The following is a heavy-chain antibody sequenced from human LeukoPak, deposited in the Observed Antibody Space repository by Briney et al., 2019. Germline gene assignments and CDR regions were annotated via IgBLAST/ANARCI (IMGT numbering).Heavy chain of an antibody. J-gene: IGHJ4*02. V-gene: IGHV1-69*04. CDR2: IIPILGIA. D-gene: IGHD6-6*01. CDR3: ARAKSIAAPHDY. CDR1: GGTFSSYA. Sequence: ASVKVSCKASGGTFSSYAISWVRPAPGQGLEWMGRIIPILGIANYAQKFQGRVTITADKSTSTAYMELSSLRSEDTAVYYCARAKSIAAPHDYWGQGTLVTVSS.